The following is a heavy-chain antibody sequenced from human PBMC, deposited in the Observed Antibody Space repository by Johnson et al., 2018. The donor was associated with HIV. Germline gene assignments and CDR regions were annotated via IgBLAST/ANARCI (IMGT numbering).Heavy chain of an antibody. Sequence: VQLVESGGGVVQPGRSLRLSCAASGFTVSSNYMSWVRQAPGKGLEWVSVIYSGGSTYYADSVKGRFTISRDNSKNTLYLQMNSLRAEDTAVYYCVSSAQWSGWPPGAFDIWDQGTMVTVSS. D-gene: IGHD6-19*01. CDR1: GFTVSSNY. CDR2: IYSGGST. J-gene: IGHJ3*02. V-gene: IGHV3-66*02. CDR3: VSSAQWSGWPPGAFDI.